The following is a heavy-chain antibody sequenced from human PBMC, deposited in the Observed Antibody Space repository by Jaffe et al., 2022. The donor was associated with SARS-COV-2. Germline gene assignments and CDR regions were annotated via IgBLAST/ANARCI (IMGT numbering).Heavy chain of an antibody. Sequence: QVQLVQSGSELQKPGASVKVSCQASGYSFTDYAINWVRQAPGQGLEWMGWINTYTGDPTYAQDFTGRFVFSLDSSVNTAYLEISSLKAEDTAVYYCARDVRGYYYTYEGNYYYVDVWGEGTTVTVSS. CDR3: ARDVRGYYYTYEGNYYYVDV. J-gene: IGHJ6*03. D-gene: IGHD3-10*02. CDR1: GYSFTDYA. CDR2: INTYTGDP. V-gene: IGHV7-4-1*02.